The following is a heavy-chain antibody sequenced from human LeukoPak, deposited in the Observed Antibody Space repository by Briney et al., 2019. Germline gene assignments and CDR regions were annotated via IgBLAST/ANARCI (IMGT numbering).Heavy chain of an antibody. CDR1: GGTFSSYA. D-gene: IGHD6-6*01. CDR2: ISGSGGST. V-gene: IGHV3-23*01. Sequence: SCKASGGTFSSYAISWVRQAPGKGLEWVSAISGSGGSTYYADSVKGRFTISRDNSKNTLYLQMNSLRAEDTAVYYCAKDRRYSSSPSIPDYWGQGTLVTVSS. J-gene: IGHJ4*02. CDR3: AKDRRYSSSPSIPDY.